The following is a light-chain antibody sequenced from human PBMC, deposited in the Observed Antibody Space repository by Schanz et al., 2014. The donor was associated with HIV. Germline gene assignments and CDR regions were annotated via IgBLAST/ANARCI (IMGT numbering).Light chain of an antibody. CDR3: QSYDSSLSGNVV. Sequence: QSALTQPPSASGSPGQSVTISCTGTSSDVGGYNYVSWYQQHPGNAPKLLIFEVAKRPSGVPGRFSGSKSGNTASLTVSGLRAEDEADYYCQSYDSSLSGNVVFGGGTKLTVL. CDR1: SSDVGGYNY. J-gene: IGLJ2*01. CDR2: EVA. V-gene: IGLV2-8*01.